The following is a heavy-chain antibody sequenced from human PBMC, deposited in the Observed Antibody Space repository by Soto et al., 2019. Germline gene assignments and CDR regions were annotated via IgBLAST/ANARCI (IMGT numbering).Heavy chain of an antibody. Sequence: ASVKVSCKASGYTFTGYSMHWVRQAPGQGLEWMGWINPNSGGTNYAQKFQGRVTMTRDTSISTAYMELSRLRSDDTAVYYCARGGSSSWYGSGGAFDIWGQGTMVTVSS. CDR2: INPNSGGT. J-gene: IGHJ3*02. CDR3: ARGGSSSWYGSGGAFDI. CDR1: GYTFTGYS. V-gene: IGHV1-2*02. D-gene: IGHD6-13*01.